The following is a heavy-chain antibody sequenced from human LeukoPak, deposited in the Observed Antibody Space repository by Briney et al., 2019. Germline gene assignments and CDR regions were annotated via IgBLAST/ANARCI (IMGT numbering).Heavy chain of an antibody. Sequence: PSETLSLTCAVYGGSFSGYYWSWIRQPPGKGLEWIGEINHSGSTNYNPSLKSRVTISVDTSKNQFSLKLSSVTAADTAVYYCARGRSTYYYDSSGYYSCYGMDVWGQGTTVTVSS. CDR2: INHSGST. J-gene: IGHJ6*02. D-gene: IGHD3-22*01. CDR1: GGSFSGYY. CDR3: ARGRSTYYYDSSGYYSCYGMDV. V-gene: IGHV4-34*01.